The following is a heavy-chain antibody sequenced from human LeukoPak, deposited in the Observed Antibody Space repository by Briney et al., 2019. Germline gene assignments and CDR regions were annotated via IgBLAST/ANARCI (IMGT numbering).Heavy chain of an antibody. CDR2: IYYTGST. V-gene: IGHV4-61*01. D-gene: IGHD3-3*01. CDR1: GGSVSVSSGSYY. J-gene: IGHJ4*02. Sequence: PSETLSLTCTVPGGSVSVSSGSYYWSWIRQPPGKGLEWIGYIYYTGSTNYNPSLKSRVTISSDTSKNQFSLKLSSVTAADTAVYYCARSHDFWSGYSWGQGTLVTVSS. CDR3: ARSHDFWSGYS.